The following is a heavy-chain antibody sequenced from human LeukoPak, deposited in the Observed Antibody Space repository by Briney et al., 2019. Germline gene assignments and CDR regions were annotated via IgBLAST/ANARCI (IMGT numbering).Heavy chain of an antibody. V-gene: IGHV3-30-3*01. J-gene: IGHJ4*02. CDR1: GFTFSSYA. CDR2: ISYDGSNK. Sequence: GGSLRLSCAASGFTFSSYAMHWVRQAPGKGLEWVAVISYDGSNKYYADSVKGRFTISRDNSKNTLYLQMNSLRAEDTAAYYCARDLAVAEGIWGQGTLVTVSS. D-gene: IGHD6-19*01. CDR3: ARDLAVAEGI.